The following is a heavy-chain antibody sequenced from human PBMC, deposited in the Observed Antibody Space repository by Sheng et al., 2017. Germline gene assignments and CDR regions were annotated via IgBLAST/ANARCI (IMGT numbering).Heavy chain of an antibody. J-gene: IGHJ3*02. CDR2: IIPIFGTA. D-gene: IGHD3-3*01. V-gene: IGHV1-69*05. CDR3: ARGTVGTIFGVASGAFDI. CDR1: GGTFSSYA. Sequence: QVQLVQSGAEVKKPGSSVKVSCKASGGTFSSYAISWVRQAPGQGLEWMGGIIPIFGTANYAQKFQGRVTITTDESTSTAYMELSSLRSEDTAVYYCARGTVGTIFGVASGAFDIWGQGTMVTVVF.